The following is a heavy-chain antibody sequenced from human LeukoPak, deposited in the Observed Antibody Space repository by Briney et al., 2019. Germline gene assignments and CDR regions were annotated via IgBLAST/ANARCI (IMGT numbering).Heavy chain of an antibody. CDR1: GYTFTGYY. Sequence: ASVKVSCKASGYTFTGYYMHWVRQAPGQGLEWMGWINPNSGGTNYAQKFQGRVTMTRDTSISTAYMELSRLRSDDTAVYYCARVSLPYDILTGSWFDPWGQGTLVTVSS. CDR3: ARVSLPYDILTGSWFDP. D-gene: IGHD3-9*01. V-gene: IGHV1-2*02. J-gene: IGHJ5*02. CDR2: INPNSGGT.